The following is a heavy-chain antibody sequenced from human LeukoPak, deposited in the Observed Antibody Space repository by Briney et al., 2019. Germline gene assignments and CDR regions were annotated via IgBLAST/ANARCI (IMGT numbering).Heavy chain of an antibody. Sequence: PSETLSLTCTVSGGSISSYYWSWIRQPPGKGLEWIGYIYYSGSTNYNPSLKSRVTISVDTSKNQFSLKLSSVTAADTAVYYCARVVRCGMQYYFDYWGQGTLVTVSS. CDR2: IYYSGST. V-gene: IGHV4-59*01. D-gene: IGHD2-8*01. CDR1: GGSISSYY. J-gene: IGHJ4*02. CDR3: ARVVRCGMQYYFDY.